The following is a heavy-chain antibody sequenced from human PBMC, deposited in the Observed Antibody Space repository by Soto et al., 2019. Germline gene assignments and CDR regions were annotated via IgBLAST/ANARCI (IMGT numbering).Heavy chain of an antibody. V-gene: IGHV4-31*03. Sequence: QVQLQESGPGLVKPSQTLSLTCTVSGGSISSGGYYWSWIRQHPGKGLEWIGYIYYSGSTYYNPSLKSRVTISVHTSKHQFSLKLSSVTAADTAVYYCARDIGYPFIDAFDIWGQGTMVTVSS. CDR3: ARDIGYPFIDAFDI. CDR2: IYYSGST. J-gene: IGHJ3*02. CDR1: GGSISSGGYY. D-gene: IGHD6-25*01.